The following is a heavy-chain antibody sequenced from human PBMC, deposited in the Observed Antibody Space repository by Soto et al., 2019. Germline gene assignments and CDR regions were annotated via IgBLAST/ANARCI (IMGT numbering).Heavy chain of an antibody. CDR1: GGSISSASYY. J-gene: IGHJ4*02. CDR2: IFYSGRT. CDR3: ASHRNRFLGWQGSFAY. Sequence: QLQLQESGPGLVKPSETLSLTCTVSGGSISSASYYWGWIRQPPGKGLGWIASIFYSGRTYYTPSLTSPAPMPLDTSTNQSSLKLRAVTAAHTAVYFCASHRNRFLGWQGSFAYWGEGSLVTVSS. D-gene: IGHD3-3*01. V-gene: IGHV4-39*01.